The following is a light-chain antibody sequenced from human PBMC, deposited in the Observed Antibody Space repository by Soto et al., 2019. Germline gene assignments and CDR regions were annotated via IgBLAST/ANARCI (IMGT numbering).Light chain of an antibody. CDR1: QSISSSD. CDR2: GAS. Sequence: EIVLTQSPGTLSLSPGERATLSCRASQSISSSDLAWYQQKAGQAPRLLIYGASSRATGIPDRFSGSGSGTDFTLTISRLEAEDFAVYYCQQYGTSPLTFGGGTKVEIK. J-gene: IGKJ4*01. CDR3: QQYGTSPLT. V-gene: IGKV3-20*01.